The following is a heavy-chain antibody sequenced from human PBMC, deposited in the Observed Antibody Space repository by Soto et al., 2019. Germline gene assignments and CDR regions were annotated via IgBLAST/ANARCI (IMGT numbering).Heavy chain of an antibody. CDR2: IWYDGSNK. CDR3: ARERDPTGTTGRSLDP. V-gene: IGHV3-33*01. Sequence: GGSLRLSCAASGFTFSSYGMHWVRQAPGKGPEWVAVIWYDGSNKYYADSVKGRFTISRDNSKNTLYLQMNSLRAEDTAVYYCARERDPTGTTGRSLDPWAQGTLVTVS. D-gene: IGHD1-1*01. J-gene: IGHJ5*02. CDR1: GFTFSSYG.